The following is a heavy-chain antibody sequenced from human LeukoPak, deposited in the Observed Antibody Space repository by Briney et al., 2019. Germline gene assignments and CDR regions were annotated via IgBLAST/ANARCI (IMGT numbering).Heavy chain of an antibody. Sequence: PGGSLRLSCAASGFTFSSYSMNWVRQAPGKGLEWVSYINSSSTMNYADSVKGRFTISRDNAKNSLYLQMNSLRDEDTAVYYCARDRGMLLRLGVDAFDIWGQGTMVTVSS. V-gene: IGHV3-48*02. D-gene: IGHD2-8*01. CDR3: ARDRGMLLRLGVDAFDI. CDR1: GFTFSSYS. J-gene: IGHJ3*02. CDR2: INSSSTM.